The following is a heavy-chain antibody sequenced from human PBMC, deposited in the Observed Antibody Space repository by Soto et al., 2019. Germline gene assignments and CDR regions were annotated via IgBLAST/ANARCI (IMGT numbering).Heavy chain of an antibody. V-gene: IGHV1-46*01. Sequence: QVHLVQSGAEVKKPGASVKVSCKASGYSFINFYVHWVRQAPGQGLVWMGIINFSGGGTTYAQKFQGSVTMTRDTSTNTVDMQPTSLRSDDTAVYYCARGAAVAGGNNWFDPWGQGTLVTVSS. CDR2: INFSGGGT. CDR3: ARGAAVAGGNNWFDP. CDR1: GYSFINFY. J-gene: IGHJ5*02. D-gene: IGHD6-19*01.